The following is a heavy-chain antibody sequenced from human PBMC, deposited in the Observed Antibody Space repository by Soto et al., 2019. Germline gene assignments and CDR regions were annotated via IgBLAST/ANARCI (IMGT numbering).Heavy chain of an antibody. Sequence: PGESLKISCKGSGYSFTNYWIGWVRQKPGKGLEWMGTIFPGDSDTRYSPSFQGQVTISADKSISTAYLQWSSLKASDTAMYYCARIYGSGSYYNFDWFDPWGQGTLDTDSS. CDR3: ARIYGSGSYYNFDWFDP. J-gene: IGHJ5*02. CDR2: IFPGDSDT. V-gene: IGHV5-51*01. D-gene: IGHD3-10*01. CDR1: GYSFTNYW.